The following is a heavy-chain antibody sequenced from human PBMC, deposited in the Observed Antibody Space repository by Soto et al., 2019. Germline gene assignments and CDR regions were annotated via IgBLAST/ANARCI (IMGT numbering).Heavy chain of an antibody. CDR3: AAYCTTTSCFRGFAI. Sequence: SETLSLTCTVSGDSISSYYWSWIRQPPGEAMEWIGYVYYTGSTSYNPSLMSRVTTSLDTSKNQFSLRLSSVTAADTAVYYCAAYCTTTSCFRGFAIWGQGTTVTVSS. D-gene: IGHD2-2*01. CDR2: VYYTGST. V-gene: IGHV4-59*08. CDR1: GDSISSYY. J-gene: IGHJ3*02.